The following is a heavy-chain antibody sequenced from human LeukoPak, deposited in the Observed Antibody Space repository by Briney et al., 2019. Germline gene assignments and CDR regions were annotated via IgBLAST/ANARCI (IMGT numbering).Heavy chain of an antibody. Sequence: GASVKVSCMASGGTFSSYAISWVRQAPGQGLEWMGGIIPIFGTANYAQKFQGRVTITADESTSTAYMELSSLRSEDTAVYYCARGRTGYCSSTSCSFDYWGQGTLVTVSS. V-gene: IGHV1-69*13. J-gene: IGHJ4*02. CDR3: ARGRTGYCSSTSCSFDY. CDR1: GGTFSSYA. D-gene: IGHD2-2*01. CDR2: IIPIFGTA.